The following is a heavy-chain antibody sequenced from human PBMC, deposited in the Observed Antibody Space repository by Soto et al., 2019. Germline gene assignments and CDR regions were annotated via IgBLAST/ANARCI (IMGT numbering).Heavy chain of an antibody. J-gene: IGHJ6*01. CDR2: ISFDGRSE. V-gene: IGHV3-30-3*01. Sequence: GGSLRLSCEGSGFTFSRYAMHWVRQAPGKGLEWVAIISFDGRSEYYADSVKGRFTISRDNSKNTLYLQVNSLRAEDTAVYFCARCRTCRRYSLSSYVMDVWGQGNTVTVSS. CDR1: GFTFSRYA. CDR3: ARCRTCRRYSLSSYVMDV. D-gene: IGHD5-18*01.